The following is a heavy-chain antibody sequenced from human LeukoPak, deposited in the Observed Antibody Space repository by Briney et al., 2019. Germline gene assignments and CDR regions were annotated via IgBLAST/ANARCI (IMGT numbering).Heavy chain of an antibody. CDR3: ARDRVGSGWFDY. V-gene: IGHV3-66*01. CDR2: IYSGGST. Sequence: GGSLRLSCAASGFTVSSNYMSWVRRAPGKGLEWVSVIYSGGSTYYADSVKGRFTISRDNSKNTLYLQMNSLRAEDTAVYYCARDRVGSGWFDYWGQGTLVTVSS. CDR1: GFTVSSNY. J-gene: IGHJ4*02. D-gene: IGHD6-19*01.